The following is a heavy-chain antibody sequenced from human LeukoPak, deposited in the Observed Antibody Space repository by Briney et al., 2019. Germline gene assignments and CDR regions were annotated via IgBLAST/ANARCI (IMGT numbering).Heavy chain of an antibody. Sequence: PGGSLRLSCAASGFTFSNFWMHWVRQVPGKGLVWVSGINHDGTGTYYADSVKGRFTISRDNAKNSLYLQMNSLRAEDTAVYYCARARGNQLDAFDIWGQGTMVTVSS. CDR3: ARARGNQLDAFDI. CDR2: INHDGTGT. J-gene: IGHJ3*02. D-gene: IGHD1-14*01. V-gene: IGHV3-74*01. CDR1: GFTFSNFW.